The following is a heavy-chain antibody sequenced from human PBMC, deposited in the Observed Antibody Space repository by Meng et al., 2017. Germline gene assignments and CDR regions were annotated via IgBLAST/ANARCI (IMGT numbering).Heavy chain of an antibody. CDR3: ARSGLEQPVTPSFDY. J-gene: IGHJ4*02. V-gene: IGHV3-11*04. CDR2: ISSSCSTI. Sequence: GESLKISCASSGFTFSDYYMSWIRQAPGKGLEWVSYISSSCSTIYYADSVKGRFTISRDNSKNTLYLQMNSLRAEDTAVYYCARSGLEQPVTPSFDYCGQGTLVTVSS. CDR1: GFTFSDYY. D-gene: IGHD6-6*01.